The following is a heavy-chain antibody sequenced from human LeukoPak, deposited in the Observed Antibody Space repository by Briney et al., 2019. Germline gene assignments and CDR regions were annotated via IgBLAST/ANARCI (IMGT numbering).Heavy chain of an antibody. CDR3: ASVKFGSYGVLDY. J-gene: IGHJ4*02. D-gene: IGHD1-26*01. Sequence: PSETLSLTXTVSGGSISSYYWSWIRQPPGKGLEWIGYIYYSGSPNYNPSLKSRVTISVDTSKNQFSLKLSSVTAADTAICYCASVKFGSYGVLDYWGQGTLVTVSS. CDR1: GGSISSYY. V-gene: IGHV4-59*01. CDR2: IYYSGSP.